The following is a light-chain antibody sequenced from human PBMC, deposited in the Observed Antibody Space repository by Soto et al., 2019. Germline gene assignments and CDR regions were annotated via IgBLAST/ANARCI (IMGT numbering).Light chain of an antibody. CDR2: DAS. J-gene: IGKJ1*01. V-gene: IGKV1-5*01. Sequence: DIQITQSPSTLSSSVGDRVTITCRSSQSISSWLAWYQQKPGKAPKLLIYDASTLESGVPSRFSGSGSGTEFTLTISSLQPDDFATYYCQQYYSYPRTFGQGTKVDIK. CDR3: QQYYSYPRT. CDR1: QSISSW.